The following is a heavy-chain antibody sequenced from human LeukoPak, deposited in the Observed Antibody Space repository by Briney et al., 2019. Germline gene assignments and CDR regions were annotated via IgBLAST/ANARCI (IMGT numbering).Heavy chain of an antibody. Sequence: SETLSLTCAVYGGSFSGYYWSWIRQPPGKGLEWIGEINHSGSTNYNPSLKSRVTISVDTSKNQFSLKLSSVTAADTAVYYCASGYDFWSGYPLDYWGQGTLVTVSS. CDR1: GGSFSGYY. CDR2: INHSGST. V-gene: IGHV4-34*01. D-gene: IGHD3-3*01. CDR3: ASGYDFWSGYPLDY. J-gene: IGHJ4*02.